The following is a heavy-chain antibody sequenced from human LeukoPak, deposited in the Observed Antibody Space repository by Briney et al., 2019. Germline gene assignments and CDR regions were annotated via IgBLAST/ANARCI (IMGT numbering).Heavy chain of an antibody. CDR3: ARAWDSSSWTYYFDY. Sequence: GGSLRLSCAASGFTVSSNYMSWVRQAPGKGLEWVSVIYSGGSTYYADSVKGRFTISRDNSKNTLYLQMNSLRAEDTAVYYCARAWDSSSWTYYFDYWGQGTLVTVSS. V-gene: IGHV3-66*01. J-gene: IGHJ4*02. D-gene: IGHD6-13*01. CDR1: GFTVSSNY. CDR2: IYSGGST.